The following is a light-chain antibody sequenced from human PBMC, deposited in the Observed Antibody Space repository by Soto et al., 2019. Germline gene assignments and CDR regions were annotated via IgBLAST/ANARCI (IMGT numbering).Light chain of an antibody. Sequence: EIVSTQSPATLSLSPGESATLSCRASQSANTYLAWYQHKPGQVPRLLIYDASNRASGIPTRFSGSGSGTDFTLTISSLEPEDFAVYYCQQCAIWPLTFGGGTKVDIK. CDR2: DAS. J-gene: IGKJ4*01. V-gene: IGKV3-11*01. CDR3: QQCAIWPLT. CDR1: QSANTY.